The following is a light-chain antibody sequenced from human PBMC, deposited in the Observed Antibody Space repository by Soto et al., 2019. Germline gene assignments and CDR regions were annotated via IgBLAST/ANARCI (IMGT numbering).Light chain of an antibody. CDR3: QQYNNWPPIT. J-gene: IGKJ5*01. CDR2: GAS. CDR1: QSVSSN. Sequence: ESVLTQSPATLSLSPGERATLSCRASQSVSSNLAWYQQKPGQAPRLLIYGASTRATGIPARFSGSGSGTEFTLTISSLQSEDFAVYYCQQYNNWPPITFGQGTRLEIK. V-gene: IGKV3-15*01.